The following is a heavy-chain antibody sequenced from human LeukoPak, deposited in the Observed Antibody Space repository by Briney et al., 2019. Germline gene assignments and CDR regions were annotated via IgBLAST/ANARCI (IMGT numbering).Heavy chain of an antibody. CDR3: ARVGTEYSSGWARFDY. CDR1: GYTFTSYG. V-gene: IGHV1-18*04. J-gene: IGHJ4*02. CDR2: ISAYNGNT. Sequence: GASVKVSCKTSGYTFTSYGISWVRQAPGQGLEWIGWISAYNGNTNYAQKFQGRVTMTTDKSTSTAYMEVRSLTSDDTAIYYCARVGTEYSSGWARFDYWGQGSLLTVSS. D-gene: IGHD6-19*01.